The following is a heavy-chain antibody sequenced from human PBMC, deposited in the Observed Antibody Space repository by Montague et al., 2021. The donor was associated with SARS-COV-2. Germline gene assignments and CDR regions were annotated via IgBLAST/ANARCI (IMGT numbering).Heavy chain of an antibody. Sequence: SETLSLTCTVSGGSIAVSRYDWGWIRQPPGKGLEWIGSVHYSGTTYYNPSLKSRLTISVDTSKNQFSLKLTSVTAADTAVYYWARERANAGSFDIWGQGTMVTVSS. CDR2: VHYSGTT. CDR3: ARERANAGSFDI. J-gene: IGHJ3*02. V-gene: IGHV4-39*02. D-gene: IGHD4/OR15-4a*01. CDR1: GGSIAVSRYD.